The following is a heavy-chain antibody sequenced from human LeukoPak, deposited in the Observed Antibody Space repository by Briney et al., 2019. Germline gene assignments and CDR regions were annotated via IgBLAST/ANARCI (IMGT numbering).Heavy chain of an antibody. CDR1: GYTYTSHD. CDR2: MNANSGKT. V-gene: IGHV1-8*01. D-gene: IGHD6-6*01. CDR3: ARAPPSDYYGLDV. Sequence: ASVKVSCKASGYTYTSHDINWVRQATGQGLEWMGWMNANSGKTGYVQRFQGRVTMTRNTSISTAYMELSSLRSEDTAVYYCARAPPSDYYGLDVWGQGTTVTVSS. J-gene: IGHJ6*02.